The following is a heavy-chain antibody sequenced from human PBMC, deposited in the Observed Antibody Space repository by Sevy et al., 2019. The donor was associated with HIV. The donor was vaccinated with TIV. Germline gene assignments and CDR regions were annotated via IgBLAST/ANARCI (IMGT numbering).Heavy chain of an antibody. CDR1: GFTFVSYA. D-gene: IGHD3-22*01. V-gene: IGHV3-30*04. CDR2: ISSDGRNI. Sequence: GGSLRLSWAASGFTFVSYAMHWVRQAPGKGLEWVAMISSDGRNINYADSVKGRFTISRDTSKNTLLLQMKRLRAEDTAVYYCAKASYRDYYDSGGYETEWGQGTLVTVSS. J-gene: IGHJ4*02. CDR3: AKASYRDYYDSGGYETE.